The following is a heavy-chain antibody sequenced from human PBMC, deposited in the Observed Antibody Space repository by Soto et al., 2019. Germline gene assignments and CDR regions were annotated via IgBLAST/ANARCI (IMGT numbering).Heavy chain of an antibody. Sequence: PGGSLRLSCAASGFTFSSYAMSWVRQAPGKGLEWVSAISGSGGSTYYADSVKGRFTISRDNSKNTLYLQMNSLRAEDTAVYYCAKAPFARKSYYYYYYIDVWGKGTTVTVSS. CDR1: GFTFSSYA. J-gene: IGHJ6*03. V-gene: IGHV3-23*01. D-gene: IGHD2-21*01. CDR3: AKAPFARKSYYYYYYIDV. CDR2: ISGSGGST.